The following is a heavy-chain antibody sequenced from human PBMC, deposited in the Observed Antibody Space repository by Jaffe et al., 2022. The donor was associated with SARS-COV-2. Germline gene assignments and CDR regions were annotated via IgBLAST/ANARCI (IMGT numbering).Heavy chain of an antibody. V-gene: IGHV3-23*01. J-gene: IGHJ5*02. D-gene: IGHD3-3*01. CDR1: GFTFSSYA. CDR3: AKGIETLRFLEWLAFGFDP. CDR2: ISGSGGST. Sequence: EVQLLESGGGLVQPGGSLRLSCAASGFTFSSYAMSWVRQAPGKGLEWVSAISGSGGSTYYADSVKGRFTISRDNSKNTLYLQMNSLRAEDTAVYYCAKGIETLRFLEWLAFGFDPWGQGTLVTVSS.